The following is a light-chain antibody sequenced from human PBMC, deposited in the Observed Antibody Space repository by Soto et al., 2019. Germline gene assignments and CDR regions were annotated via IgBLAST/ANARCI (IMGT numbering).Light chain of an antibody. Sequence: EVVLTQSPGTLSLSPGERATLSCRAGHFVSTTHLAWYQQKPGQAPRLLIYAASSRATGIPDVFSGSGSGTDFTLTISRLEPEDFAVYYCEQYDDSRVTFGQGTRLEIK. CDR3: EQYDDSRVT. CDR1: HFVSTTH. V-gene: IGKV3-20*01. J-gene: IGKJ5*01. CDR2: AAS.